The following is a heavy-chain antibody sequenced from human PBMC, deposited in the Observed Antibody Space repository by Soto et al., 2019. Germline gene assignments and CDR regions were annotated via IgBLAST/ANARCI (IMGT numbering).Heavy chain of an antibody. D-gene: IGHD6-19*01. J-gene: IGHJ4*02. V-gene: IGHV3-23*01. CDR3: AKERSSGWSFDY. Sequence: EVQLLESGGGLVQPGGSLRLSCAASGFTFSTYAMNWVRQAPGKGLEWVSGISGSGDSTYYADSVKGRFTVSRDNSKNTLYLQMNILRAEDTAVFYCAKERSSGWSFDYWGQGTLVTGSS. CDR1: GFTFSTYA. CDR2: ISGSGDST.